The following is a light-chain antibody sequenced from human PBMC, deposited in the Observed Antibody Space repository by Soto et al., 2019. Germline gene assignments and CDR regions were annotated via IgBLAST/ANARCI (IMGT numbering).Light chain of an antibody. CDR1: QSVSSN. V-gene: IGKV3D-15*01. J-gene: IGKJ5*01. CDR3: QQYNNWPPIT. CDR2: GAS. Sequence: MTQFPATVSASPGEGVTLSCSAAQSVSSNLAWYQQKPFQAPRLRIYGASTRATGIPARFSCSGSGTEFTLTISSLQSEDFAVYYCQQYNNWPPITFGQGTRLEIK.